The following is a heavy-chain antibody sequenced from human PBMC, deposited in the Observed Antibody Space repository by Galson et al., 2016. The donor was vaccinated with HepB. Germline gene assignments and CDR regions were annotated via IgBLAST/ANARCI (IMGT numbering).Heavy chain of an antibody. D-gene: IGHD1/OR15-1a*01. J-gene: IGHJ6*02. V-gene: IGHV6-1*01. Sequence: CAISGDSVSSNSAAWNWFRQSPSRGLECLGRTYYRSKWYYDYAPSVKSRITINPDTSKNQFSLQLSSVTPEDSAVYFCARGNYGTDVYYYYGLDVWGQGTTVTVSS. CDR1: GDSVSSNSAA. CDR3: ARGNYGTDVYYYYGLDV. CDR2: TYYRSKWYY.